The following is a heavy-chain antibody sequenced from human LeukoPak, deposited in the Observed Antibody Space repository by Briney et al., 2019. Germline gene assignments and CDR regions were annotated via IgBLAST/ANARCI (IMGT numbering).Heavy chain of an antibody. CDR3: AKWKYSNSGIDDY. CDR1: GFTFSSYA. V-gene: IGHV3-30-3*02. J-gene: IGHJ4*02. Sequence: GGSLRLSCAASGFTFSSYAMHWARQAPGKGLEWVAVISYDGSNKYYADSVKGRFTISRDNSKNMLYLQMNSLRAEDTAVYYCAKWKYSNSGIDDYWGQGTLVTVSS. D-gene: IGHD6-6*01. CDR2: ISYDGSNK.